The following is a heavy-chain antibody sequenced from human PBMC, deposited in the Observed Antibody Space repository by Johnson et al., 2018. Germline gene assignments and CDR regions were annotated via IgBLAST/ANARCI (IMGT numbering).Heavy chain of an antibody. CDR2: ISGSGGST. CDR1: GFTFSSYA. D-gene: IGHD6-19*01. V-gene: IGHV3-23*04. CDR3: AKDRGESSGYNWFDP. J-gene: IGHJ5*02. Sequence: VQLVESGGGLVQXGGSLRLSCAASGFTFSSYAMSWVRQAPGNGLEWVSAISGSGGSTYYADSVKGRFTISRDNSKNTLYLQMNSLRAEDTAVYYCAKDRGESSGYNWFDPWGQGTLVTVSS.